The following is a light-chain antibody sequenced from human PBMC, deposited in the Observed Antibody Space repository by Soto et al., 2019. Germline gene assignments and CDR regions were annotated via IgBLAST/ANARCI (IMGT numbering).Light chain of an antibody. CDR3: QQYDRYSLT. J-gene: IGKJ4*01. CDR2: AAS. CDR1: QTISSW. V-gene: IGKV1-5*03. Sequence: DIQMTQSPSTLSASVGDTVTITCRASQTISSWLAWYQQKPGKAPKLVIYAASSLESGVPSRFSGSGSGTEFTLTSSSLQPADFATYYCQQYDRYSLTFGGGTKVEIK.